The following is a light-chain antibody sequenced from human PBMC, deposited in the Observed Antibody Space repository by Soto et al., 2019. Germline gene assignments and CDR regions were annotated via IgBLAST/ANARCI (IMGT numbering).Light chain of an antibody. CDR1: QGISST. J-gene: IGKJ4*01. Sequence: ALQSTQSPSSLSAFVGDSVTITCRASQGISSTLAWFQQKPRKAPILLIYDASSLESGVPSRFSGSGSGTDFTLAISSLQPEDFATYFCQQFHNSPLTFGGGTKVEIK. CDR2: DAS. CDR3: QQFHNSPLT. V-gene: IGKV1D-13*01.